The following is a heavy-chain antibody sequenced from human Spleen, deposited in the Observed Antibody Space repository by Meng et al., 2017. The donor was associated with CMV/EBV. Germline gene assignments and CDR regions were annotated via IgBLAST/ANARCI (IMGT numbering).Heavy chain of an antibody. CDR3: AGVLVGHCGTTRCYEPRFDC. CDR1: GFTFRSYS. Sequence: GESLKISCAASGFTFRSYSMNWVRQAPGTGLEWVSAISSSSSYIDYADSVKARFSISRDNPRNSLYLQMNSLRAEETAVYYCAGVLVGHCGTTRCYEPRFDCWGQGTLVTVSS. CDR2: ISSSSSYI. V-gene: IGHV3-21*04. J-gene: IGHJ4*02. D-gene: IGHD2-2*03.